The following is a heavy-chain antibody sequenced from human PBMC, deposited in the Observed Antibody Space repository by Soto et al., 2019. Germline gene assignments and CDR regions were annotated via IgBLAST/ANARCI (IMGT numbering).Heavy chain of an antibody. V-gene: IGHV3-23*01. J-gene: IGHJ3*02. CDR2: ISGSGGST. CDR1: GFTFSSYA. Sequence: EVQLLESGGGLVQPGGSLRLSCAASGFTFSSYAMSWVRQAPGKGLEWVSAISGSGGSTYYADSVKGRFTISRDNSKNTLYRQMNSLRAEDTAVYYCAKVNGIVGATEGAFDIWGQGTMVTVSS. D-gene: IGHD1-26*01. CDR3: AKVNGIVGATEGAFDI.